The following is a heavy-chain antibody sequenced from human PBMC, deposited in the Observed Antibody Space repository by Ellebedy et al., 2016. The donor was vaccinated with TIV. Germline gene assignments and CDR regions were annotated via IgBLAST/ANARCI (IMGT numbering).Heavy chain of an antibody. J-gene: IGHJ3*01. CDR2: IYTSGST. D-gene: IGHD1-1*01. Sequence: MPSETLSLTCTVSGTSISSYYWSWIRQPAGKGLEWIGRIYTSGSTNYNPSLKSRVTMSVATSKNQFSLNLSSVTAADTAVYYCARVLRRPNGTFALWGQGTMVTVSS. CDR1: GTSISSYY. CDR3: ARVLRRPNGTFAL. V-gene: IGHV4-4*07.